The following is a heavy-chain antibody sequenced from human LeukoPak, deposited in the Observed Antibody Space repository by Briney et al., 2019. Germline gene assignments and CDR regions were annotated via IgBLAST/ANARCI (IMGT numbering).Heavy chain of an antibody. CDR2: INHRGST. J-gene: IGHJ4*02. Sequence: SETLSLTCAVYGGSFSGYYWSWIRQPPGKGLEWIGEINHRGSTNYNPSLKSRVTISVDTSKNQFSLKLSSVTAADTAVYYCARDLDYFDYWGQGTLVTVSS. V-gene: IGHV4-34*01. CDR3: ARDLDYFDY. CDR1: GGSFSGYY.